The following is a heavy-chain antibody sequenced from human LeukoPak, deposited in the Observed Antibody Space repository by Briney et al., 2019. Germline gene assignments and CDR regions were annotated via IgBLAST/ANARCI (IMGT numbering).Heavy chain of an antibody. CDR2: INPNSGGT. CDR1: GYTFTGYY. CDR3: ARVRLGIHYYYYYMDV. D-gene: IGHD7-27*01. J-gene: IGHJ6*03. V-gene: IGHV1-2*02. Sequence: AASVKVSCKASGYTFTGYYMHWVRQAPGQGLEWMGWINPNSGGTNYAQKFQGRVTMTRDTSISTAYMELSRLRSDDTAVYYCARVRLGIHYYYYYMDVWGKGTTVTVSS.